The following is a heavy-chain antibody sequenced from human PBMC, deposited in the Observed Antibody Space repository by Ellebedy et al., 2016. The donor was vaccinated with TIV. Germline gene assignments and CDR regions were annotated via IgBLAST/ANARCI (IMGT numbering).Heavy chain of an antibody. D-gene: IGHD2-21*02. CDR3: VRARPYCGGDCFSFGN. CDR1: GFTFSNYW. Sequence: GGSLRLSXAASGFTFSNYWIHWVRQVPGKGLVWVLRINSDGSSTRYADSVKGRFTISRDNAKNTLYLQMHSLRAEDTAVYYCVRARPYCGGDCFSFGNWGQGSLVTVSS. V-gene: IGHV3-74*01. CDR2: INSDGSST. J-gene: IGHJ4*02.